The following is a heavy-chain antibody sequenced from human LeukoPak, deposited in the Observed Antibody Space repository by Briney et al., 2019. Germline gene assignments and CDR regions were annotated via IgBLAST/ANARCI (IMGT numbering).Heavy chain of an antibody. CDR2: IYHSGST. J-gene: IGHJ5*02. CDR1: GGSISSGGYS. Sequence: PSETLSLTCAVSGGSISSGGYSWSWLRQPPGTGLEWIGYIYHSGSTYYSPSLKSRVTISVDRSKNQFSLKLSSVTAADTAVYYCARGTERASWFDPWGQGTLVTVSS. V-gene: IGHV4-30-2*01. CDR3: ARGTERASWFDP. D-gene: IGHD1-1*01.